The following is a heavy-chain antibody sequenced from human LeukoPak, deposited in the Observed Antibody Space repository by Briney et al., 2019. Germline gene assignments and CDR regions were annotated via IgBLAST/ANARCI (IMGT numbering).Heavy chain of an antibody. D-gene: IGHD2-2*03. V-gene: IGHV3-30*04. CDR3: ARVDDLDAFDM. CDR1: GFTFSTYT. Sequence: GGSLRLSCAASGFTFSTYTMNWVRQAPGKGLEWVAVISDDGSNKYYADSVKGRFTISRDNSKNTLYLQMNSLRAEDTAVYYCARVDDLDAFDMWGQGTMVTVSS. CDR2: ISDDGSNK. J-gene: IGHJ3*02.